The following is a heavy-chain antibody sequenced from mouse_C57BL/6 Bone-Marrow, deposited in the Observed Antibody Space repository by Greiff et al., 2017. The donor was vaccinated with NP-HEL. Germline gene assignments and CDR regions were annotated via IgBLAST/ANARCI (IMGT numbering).Heavy chain of an antibody. CDR2: INPGSGGT. D-gene: IGHD2-4*01. J-gene: IGHJ2*01. Sequence: VQLQQSGAELVRPGTSVKVSCKASGYAFTNYLIEWVKQRPGQGLEWIGVINPGSGGTHYNEKFKGKATLTADKSSSTAYMQLSSLTAEDSAVYFCARYDYGGYWGQGTTLTVSS. CDR3: ARYDYGGY. CDR1: GYAFTNYL. V-gene: IGHV1-54*01.